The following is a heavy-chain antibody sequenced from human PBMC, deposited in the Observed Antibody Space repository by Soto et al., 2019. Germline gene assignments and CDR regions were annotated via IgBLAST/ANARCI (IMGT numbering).Heavy chain of an antibody. CDR2: IWYDGSNK. Sequence: QVQLVESGGGVVQPGRSLRLSCAASGFTFSSYGMHWVRQAPGKGLEWVAVIWYDGSNKYYADSVKGRFTISRDNSKNTLYLQMNSLRAEDTAVYYCARDMYVEYSSSTLDYWGQGTLVTVSS. CDR3: ARDMYVEYSSSTLDY. CDR1: GFTFSSYG. D-gene: IGHD6-6*01. V-gene: IGHV3-33*01. J-gene: IGHJ4*02.